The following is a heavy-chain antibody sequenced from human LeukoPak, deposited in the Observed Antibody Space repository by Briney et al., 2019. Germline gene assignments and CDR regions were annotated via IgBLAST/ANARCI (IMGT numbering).Heavy chain of an antibody. V-gene: IGHV4-59*01. Sequence: SETLSLTCTVSGGSISSYYWSWIRQPPGKGLEWIGYIYYSGSTNYNPSLKSRVTISVDTSKNQFSLKLSSVTAADTAVYYCARGPLWFGESYYYYYGMDVWGQGTTVTVSS. J-gene: IGHJ6*02. CDR2: IYYSGST. D-gene: IGHD3-10*01. CDR3: ARGPLWFGESYYYYYGMDV. CDR1: GGSISSYY.